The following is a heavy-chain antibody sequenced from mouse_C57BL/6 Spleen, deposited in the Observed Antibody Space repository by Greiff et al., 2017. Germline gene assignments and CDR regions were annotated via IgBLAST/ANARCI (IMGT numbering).Heavy chain of an antibody. CDR2: IHPNSGST. V-gene: IGHV1-64*01. J-gene: IGHJ1*03. D-gene: IGHD2-5*01. Sequence: QVQLQQPGAELVKPGASVKLSCKASGYTFTSYWMHWVKQRPGQGLEWIGMIHPNSGSTNYNEKFKSKATLTVDKSSSTAYMQLSSLTSEDSAVYYGAPMGSYSNRYFDVWGTGTTVTVSS. CDR1: GYTFTSYW. CDR3: APMGSYSNRYFDV.